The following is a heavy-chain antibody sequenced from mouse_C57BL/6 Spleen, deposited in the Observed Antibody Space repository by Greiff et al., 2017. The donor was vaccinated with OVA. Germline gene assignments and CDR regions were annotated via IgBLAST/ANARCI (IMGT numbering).Heavy chain of an antibody. V-gene: IGHV1-66*01. CDR1: GYSFTSYY. J-gene: IGHJ4*01. CDR2: IYPGSGNT. CDR3: ARGDYGSSYVRAMDY. Sequence: VQLQQSGPELVKPGASVKISCKASGYSFTSYYIHWVKQRPGQGLEWIGWIYPGSGNTKYNEKFKGKATLTADTSSSTAYMQLSSLTSEDSAVYYCARGDYGSSYVRAMDYWGQGTSVTVSS. D-gene: IGHD1-1*01.